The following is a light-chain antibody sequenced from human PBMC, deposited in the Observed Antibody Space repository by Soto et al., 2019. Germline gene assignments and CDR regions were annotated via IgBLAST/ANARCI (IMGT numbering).Light chain of an antibody. CDR1: QDIRNY. CDR2: GAS. V-gene: IGKV1-6*01. CDR3: LQDHGYSWT. J-gene: IGKJ1*01. Sequence: AIQMTQFPSSLSLSVGDRVTINCRASQDIRNYLGWYQHKSGEAPKLLIYGASTLESGVPSRCSGSGYGTDFTLTISSLQAEDVANYYCLQDHGYSWTFGQGTKVEI.